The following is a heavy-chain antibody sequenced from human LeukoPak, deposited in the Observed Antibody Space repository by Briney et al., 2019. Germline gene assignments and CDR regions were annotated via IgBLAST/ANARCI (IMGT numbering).Heavy chain of an antibody. V-gene: IGHV3-66*01. CDR2: IYSGGST. Sequence: PGGSLRLSCAASGFTFNNYAMSWVRQAPGKGLEWVSVIYSGGSTYYADSVKGRFTISRDNSKNTLYLQMNSLRAEDTAVYYCAREIGDCSGGSCHYYFDYWGQGTLVTVSS. D-gene: IGHD2-15*01. CDR3: AREIGDCSGGSCHYYFDY. J-gene: IGHJ4*02. CDR1: GFTFNNYA.